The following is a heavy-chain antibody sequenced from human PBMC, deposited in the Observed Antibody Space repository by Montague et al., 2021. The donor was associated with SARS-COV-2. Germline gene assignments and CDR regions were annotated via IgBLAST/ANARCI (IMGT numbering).Heavy chain of an antibody. Sequence: PALVKPTQTLTLTCSFSGFSLTTAGVAVAWIRQPPGKALEWLALXYWDDDKVYSPSLESRLTITKDTSKNQVLLTMTNMDPVDTATYFCAHRATVAGMFDYGGQGTLVTVAS. CDR3: AHRATVAGMFDY. CDR1: GFSLTTAGVA. CDR2: XYWDDDK. J-gene: IGHJ4*02. D-gene: IGHD6-19*01. V-gene: IGHV2-5*02.